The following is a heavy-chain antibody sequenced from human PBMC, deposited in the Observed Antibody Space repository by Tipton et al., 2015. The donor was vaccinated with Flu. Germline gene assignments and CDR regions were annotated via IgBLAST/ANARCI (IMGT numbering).Heavy chain of an antibody. CDR3: ATLTADDY. J-gene: IGHJ4*02. CDR1: GFTFSNYE. D-gene: IGHD7-27*01. CDR2: ISSGAGTI. Sequence: QLVQSGGGLVQPGGSLRLSCAASGFTFSNYEMNWVRQAPGKGLEWLSYISSGAGTISYADSVRGRFTISRDNAKNSLYLQLNSLRTEDTALYYCATLTADDYWGQGDVVTVSS. V-gene: IGHV3-48*03.